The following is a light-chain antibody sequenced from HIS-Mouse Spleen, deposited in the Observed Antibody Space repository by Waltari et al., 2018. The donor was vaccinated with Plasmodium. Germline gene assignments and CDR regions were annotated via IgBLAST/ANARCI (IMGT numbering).Light chain of an antibody. CDR1: QSVSSN. CDR3: QKYNSAPLT. CDR2: GAS. V-gene: IGKV3-15*01. J-gene: IGKJ4*01. Sequence: EIVMTQSPATLSVSPGERATLSCRASQSVSSNLAWYQQKPDQAPRLLIYGASTRATGIPARFSGSGSGTEFTLTISSLQPEDVATYYCQKYNSAPLTFGGGTKVEIK.